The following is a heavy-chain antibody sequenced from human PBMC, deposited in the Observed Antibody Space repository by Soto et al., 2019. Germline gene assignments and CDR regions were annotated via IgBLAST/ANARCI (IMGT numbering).Heavy chain of an antibody. V-gene: IGHV1-69*01. D-gene: IGHD3-10*01. CDR1: GGTFSSYA. CDR3: ARDISAWKYYGSGSYYHWFDP. J-gene: IGHJ5*02. Sequence: QVQLVQSGAEVKKPGSSVKVSCKASGGTFSSYAISWVRQAPGQGLEWMGGIIPIFGTANYAQKVQGRVTIAADESPSTAYMGLSSLRAEETAVYYCARDISAWKYYGSGSYYHWFDPWGQGTLVTVSS. CDR2: IIPIFGTA.